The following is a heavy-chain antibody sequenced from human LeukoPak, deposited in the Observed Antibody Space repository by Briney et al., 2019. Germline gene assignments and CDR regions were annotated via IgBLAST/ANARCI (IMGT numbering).Heavy chain of an antibody. J-gene: IGHJ4*02. V-gene: IGHV4-61*08. Sequence: SETLSLTCTVSGGSITNGGYYWSWIRQPPGKGLEWIGYIYYSGSTNYNPSLKSRVTISVDTSKNQFSLKLSSVTAADTAVYYCARSVGARTRFDYWGQGTLVTVSS. CDR3: ARSVGARTRFDY. D-gene: IGHD1-26*01. CDR2: IYYSGST. CDR1: GGSITNGGYY.